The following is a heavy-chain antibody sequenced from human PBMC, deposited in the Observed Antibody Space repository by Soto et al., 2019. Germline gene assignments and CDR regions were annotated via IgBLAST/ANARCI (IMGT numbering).Heavy chain of an antibody. CDR1: GFTFSNAW. D-gene: IGHD4-17*01. Sequence: EVQLVESGGGLVKPGGSLRLSCAASGFTFSNAWMSWVRQAPGKGLEWVGRIKSKTDGGTTDYAAPVKGRFTISRDDSKNTLYLQMNSLKTEDTAVYYCTTDPFYDYGDYGQQVWGKGTTVTVSS. J-gene: IGHJ6*04. V-gene: IGHV3-15*01. CDR3: TTDPFYDYGDYGQQV. CDR2: IKSKTDGGTT.